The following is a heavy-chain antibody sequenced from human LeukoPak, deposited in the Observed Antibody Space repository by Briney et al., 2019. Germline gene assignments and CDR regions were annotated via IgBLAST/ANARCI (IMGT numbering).Heavy chain of an antibody. CDR1: GYTFTSYG. D-gene: IGHD2-2*01. CDR2: ISAYNGNT. Sequence: ASVKVSCKASGYTFTSYGISWVRQAPGQGLEWMGWISAYNGNTNYAQKLQGRVTMTTDTSTSTAYMELRSLRSDDTAVYYCARVVPAATSRLVCSFDPWGQGTLVTVPS. J-gene: IGHJ5*02. V-gene: IGHV1-18*01. CDR3: ARVVPAATSRLVCSFDP.